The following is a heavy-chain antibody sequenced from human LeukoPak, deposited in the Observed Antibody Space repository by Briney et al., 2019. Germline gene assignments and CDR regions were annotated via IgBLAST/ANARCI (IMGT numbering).Heavy chain of an antibody. CDR1: GYTFTSYG. Sequence: ASVKVSCKASGYTFTSYGIGWVRQAPGQGLEWMGWISAYNDNTKYAQKLQGRVTMTADTSTNTAYMELRSLKSDDTAVYYCARDGGNRGFDYWGQGTLVTVSS. J-gene: IGHJ4*02. CDR2: ISAYNDNT. V-gene: IGHV1-18*01. CDR3: ARDGGNRGFDY. D-gene: IGHD4-23*01.